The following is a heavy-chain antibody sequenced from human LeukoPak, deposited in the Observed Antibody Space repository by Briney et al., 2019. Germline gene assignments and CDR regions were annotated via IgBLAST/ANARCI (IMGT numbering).Heavy chain of an antibody. CDR2: INPNSGGT. J-gene: IGHJ5*02. CDR3: ARDVSAGSNWFDP. D-gene: IGHD3-10*01. CDR1: GYTFTGYY. V-gene: IGHV1-2*02. Sequence: ASVKVSCKASGYTFTGYYMHWVRQAPGQGLEWMGWINPNSGGTNYAQKFQGRVTMTRDTSISTAYMELSRLRSDDAAVYYCARDVSAGSNWFDPWGQGTLVTVSS.